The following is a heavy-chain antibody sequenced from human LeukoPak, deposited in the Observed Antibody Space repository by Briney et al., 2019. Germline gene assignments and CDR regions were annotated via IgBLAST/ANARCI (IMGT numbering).Heavy chain of an antibody. V-gene: IGHV3-48*03. J-gene: IGHJ5*02. Sequence: GGSLRLSCAASGFTFSSYEMNWVRQAPGKGLEWVSYISSSGSTIYYADSVKGRFTISRDNAKNSLYLQMNSLRAEDTAVYYCARGASYVTSQWFDPWGQGTQVTVSS. D-gene: IGHD2-21*02. CDR1: GFTFSSYE. CDR3: ARGASYVTSQWFDP. CDR2: ISSSGSTI.